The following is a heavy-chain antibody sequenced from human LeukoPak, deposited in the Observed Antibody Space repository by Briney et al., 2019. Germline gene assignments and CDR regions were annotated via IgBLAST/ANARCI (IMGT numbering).Heavy chain of an antibody. J-gene: IGHJ4*02. V-gene: IGHV3-21*01. CDR3: ARGGFGELY. CDR2: ISSTSTYI. D-gene: IGHD3-10*01. Sequence: GGSLRLSCAASGFTFSSYSMNWVRQAPGKGLEWVSSISSTSTYIYYADSVKGRFTISRDNAKNSLYLQVNSLRAENTAVYYCARGGFGELYWGQGTLVTVSS. CDR1: GFTFSSYS.